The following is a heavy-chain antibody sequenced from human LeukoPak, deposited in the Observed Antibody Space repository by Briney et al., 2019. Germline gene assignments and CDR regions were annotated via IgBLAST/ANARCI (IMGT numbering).Heavy chain of an antibody. CDR2: ISSSSSTI. Sequence: GGSLRLSCAASGFTFSSYSMNWVRQAPGKGLVWVSYISSSSSTIYYADSVKGRFTISRDNAKNSLYLQMNSLRAEDTAVYYCARDFALGDFDRSYYFDYWGQGTLVTVSS. J-gene: IGHJ4*02. CDR3: ARDFALGDFDRSYYFDY. D-gene: IGHD3-9*01. CDR1: GFTFSSYS. V-gene: IGHV3-48*04.